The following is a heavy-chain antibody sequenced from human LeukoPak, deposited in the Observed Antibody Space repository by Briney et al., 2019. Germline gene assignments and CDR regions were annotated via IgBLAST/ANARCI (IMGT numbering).Heavy chain of an antibody. CDR1: GGSFSGYY. J-gene: IGHJ4*02. V-gene: IGHV4-34*01. Sequence: SETLSLTCAVYGGSFSGYYWSWIRQPPGKGLEWIGEINHSGSTSYNPSLKSRVTISLDTSKNQFSLKLSSVTAADTAVYYCARRSSGSYYAVDYWGQGTLVTVSS. D-gene: IGHD1-26*01. CDR2: INHSGST. CDR3: ARRSSGSYYAVDY.